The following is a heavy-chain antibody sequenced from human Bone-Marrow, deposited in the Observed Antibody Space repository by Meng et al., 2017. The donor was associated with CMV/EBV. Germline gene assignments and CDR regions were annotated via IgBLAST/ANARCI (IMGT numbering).Heavy chain of an antibody. J-gene: IGHJ4*02. V-gene: IGHV1-2*02. CDR2: INPNSGGT. CDR3: ARDVETYYYDSSGYSYPHY. CDR1: GYTFTGYY. D-gene: IGHD3-22*01. Sequence: ALVMIFCNASGYTFTGYYMHWVRQTPGQGLEWMGWINPNSGGTNYAQKFQGRVTMTRDTSISTAYMEQSRLRSDETSVYYCARDVETYYYDSSGYSYPHYWGQGTLVTVSS.